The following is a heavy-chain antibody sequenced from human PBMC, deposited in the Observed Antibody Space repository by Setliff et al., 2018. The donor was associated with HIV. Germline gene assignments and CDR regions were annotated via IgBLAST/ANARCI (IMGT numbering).Heavy chain of an antibody. D-gene: IGHD6-19*01. CDR2: INGGSGRT. V-gene: IGHV1-3*01. J-gene: IGHJ4*02. CDR3: AREGEGSGWSRLDY. CDR1: GYTFTNYV. Sequence: ASVQVSCKTAGYTFTNYVVHWVRQAPGQRPEWMGCINGGSGRTEYSPKFQSRVTIIRDIFASTDYMDLSRLTSGDTAVYYCAREGEGSGWSRLDYWGQGTLVTVSS.